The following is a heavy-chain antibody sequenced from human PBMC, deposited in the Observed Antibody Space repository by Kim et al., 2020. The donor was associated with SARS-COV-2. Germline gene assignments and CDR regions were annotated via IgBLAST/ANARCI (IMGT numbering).Heavy chain of an antibody. V-gene: IGHV1-18*01. J-gene: IGHJ6*02. CDR1: GYTFTSYG. CDR2: ISAYNGNT. CDR3: ARGGGDSGYGSYYYYYGMDV. D-gene: IGHD5-12*01. Sequence: ASVKVSCKASGYTFTSYGISWVRQAPGQGLEWMGWISAYNGNTNYAQKLQGRVTMTTDTSTSTAYMKLRSLRSDDTAVYYCARGGGDSGYGSYYYYYGMDVWGQGTTVTVSS.